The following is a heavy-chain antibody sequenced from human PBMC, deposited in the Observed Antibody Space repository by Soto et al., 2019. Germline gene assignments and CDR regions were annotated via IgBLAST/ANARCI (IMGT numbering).Heavy chain of an antibody. D-gene: IGHD5-12*01. CDR1: GYTFTSYY. J-gene: IGHJ4*02. CDR3: AVVHYRGGYNSPLDY. Sequence: GASVKVSCKASGYTFTSYYMHWVRQAPGQGLEWMGIINPSGGSTSYAQKFQGRVTMTRDTSTSTVYMELSSLRSEDTAVYYCAVVHYRGGYNSPLDYWGQGTLVTVSS. V-gene: IGHV1-46*01. CDR2: INPSGGST.